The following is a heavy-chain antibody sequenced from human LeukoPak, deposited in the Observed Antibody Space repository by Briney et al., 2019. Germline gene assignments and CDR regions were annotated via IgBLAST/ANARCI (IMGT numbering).Heavy chain of an antibody. J-gene: IGHJ6*03. Sequence: SETLSLTCTVSGGSISSYYLSWIRQPAGKGLEWIGRIYTSGSTNYNPSLKSRVTMSVDTSKNQFSLKLSSVTAADTAVYYCARGGSYSSSFNYYYYMDVWGKGTTVTVSS. CDR1: GGSISSYY. V-gene: IGHV4-4*07. D-gene: IGHD6-6*01. CDR3: ARGGSYSSSFNYYYYMDV. CDR2: IYTSGST.